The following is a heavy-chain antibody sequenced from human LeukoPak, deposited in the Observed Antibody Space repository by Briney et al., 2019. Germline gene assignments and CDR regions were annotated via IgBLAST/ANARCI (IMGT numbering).Heavy chain of an antibody. CDR3: ARGTYYYDSSTASDY. V-gene: IGHV3-74*01. CDR1: GFTVSTNY. CDR2: INSDGSST. D-gene: IGHD3-22*01. Sequence: GGSLRLSCAASGFTVSTNYMSWVRQAPGKGLEWVSRINSDGSSTSYADSVKGRFTVSRDNAKNTLYLQMNSLRAEDTAVYYCARGTYYYDSSTASDYWGQGTLVTVSS. J-gene: IGHJ4*02.